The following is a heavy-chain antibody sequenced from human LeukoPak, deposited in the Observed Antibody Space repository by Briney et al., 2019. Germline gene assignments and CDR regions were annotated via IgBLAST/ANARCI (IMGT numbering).Heavy chain of an antibody. CDR2: IYYSGST. CDR3: ARHSNGGCSSTRCHIDY. V-gene: IGHV4-39*01. Sequence: SETLSLTCTVSGDSISSSSYYWGWIRQPSGKGLEWIGTIYYSGSTYYNASLKSRVTMSVDTSKNQFSLKLSSVTAADTAVYYCARHSNGGCSSTRCHIDYWGQGTLVTVSS. J-gene: IGHJ4*02. CDR1: GDSISSSSYY. D-gene: IGHD2-2*01.